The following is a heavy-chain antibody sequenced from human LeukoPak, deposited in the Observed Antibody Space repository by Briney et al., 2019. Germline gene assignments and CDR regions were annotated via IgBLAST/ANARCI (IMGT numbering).Heavy chain of an antibody. CDR2: IWYDGSNK. J-gene: IGHJ4*02. CDR3: AKLGVGSTDYFDY. CDR1: GFTFSSYG. V-gene: IGHV3-33*06. D-gene: IGHD1-26*01. Sequence: GGSLRLSXAASGFTFSSYGMHWVRQAPGKGLEWVAVIWYDGSNKYYADSVKGRFTISRDNSKNTLYLQMNSLRAEDTAVYYCAKLGVGSTDYFDYWGQGTLVTVSS.